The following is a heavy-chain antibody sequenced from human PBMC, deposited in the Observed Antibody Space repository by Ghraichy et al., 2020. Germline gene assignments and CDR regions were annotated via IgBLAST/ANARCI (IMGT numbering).Heavy chain of an antibody. J-gene: IGHJ2*01. D-gene: IGHD3/OR15-3a*01. CDR3: ARGGLAGRTRRYFDL. CDR1: GFTFSTYW. V-gene: IGHV3-74*01. Sequence: GGSLRLSCAASGFTFSTYWMHWVRQAPGKGLVWVSRVNSDGSTINYEDSVKGRFTISRDNAKNTLYLQVNSLRDEDTAVYYCARGGLAGRTRRYFDLWGRGTLVTVSS. CDR2: VNSDGSTI.